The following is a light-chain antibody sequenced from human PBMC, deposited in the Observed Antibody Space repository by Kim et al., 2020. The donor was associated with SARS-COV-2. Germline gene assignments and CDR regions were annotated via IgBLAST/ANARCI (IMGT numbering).Light chain of an antibody. Sequence: PGQSVTISCPGTSSDVGRYDYVSWYQQHPGKAPKLLIYEVNTRPSGVPDRFAGSKSGNTASLTVSGLQPEDEADYYCTSYAGSHIVFGTGTKVTVL. CDR2: EVN. J-gene: IGLJ1*01. V-gene: IGLV2-8*01. CDR1: SSDVGRYDY. CDR3: TSYAGSHIV.